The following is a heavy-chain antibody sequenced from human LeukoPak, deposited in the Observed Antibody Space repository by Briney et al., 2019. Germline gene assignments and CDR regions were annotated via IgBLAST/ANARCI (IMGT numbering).Heavy chain of an antibody. CDR1: DGSINGYY. CDR2: MYSGGTT. J-gene: IGHJ4*02. V-gene: IGHV4-59*01. CDR3: AKDHYQLLSDPVAPDY. D-gene: IGHD2-2*01. Sequence: PSETLSLTCTVSDGSINGYYWSWIRQPPGKGLDWIGYMYSGGTTNYSPSLKSRVTISEDTSKNQFSLKLTSVTAADTAVYYCAKDHYQLLSDPVAPDYWGQGTLVTVSS.